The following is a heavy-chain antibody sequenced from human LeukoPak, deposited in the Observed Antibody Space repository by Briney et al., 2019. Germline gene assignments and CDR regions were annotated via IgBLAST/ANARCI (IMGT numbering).Heavy chain of an antibody. D-gene: IGHD2-21*02. CDR1: GFTFSSYS. Sequence: GGSLRLSCAASGFTFSSYSMNWVRQAPGKGLEWVSSISSSSSYIYYADSVKGRFAISRDNAKNSLYLQMNSLRAEDTAVYYCARDGVRPGVTTSDYWGQGTLVTVSS. V-gene: IGHV3-21*01. CDR3: ARDGVRPGVTTSDY. J-gene: IGHJ4*02. CDR2: ISSSSSYI.